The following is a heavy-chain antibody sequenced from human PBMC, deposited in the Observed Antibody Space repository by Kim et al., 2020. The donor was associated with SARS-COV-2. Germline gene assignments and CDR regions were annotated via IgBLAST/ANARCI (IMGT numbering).Heavy chain of an antibody. D-gene: IGHD3-9*01. CDR3: ARGLDFDWLLPYWFDP. Sequence: PTSRVTISVDTSKNQFSLQLSSVTAADTAVYYCARGLDFDWLLPYWFDPWGQGTLVTVSS. J-gene: IGHJ5*02. V-gene: IGHV4-39*07.